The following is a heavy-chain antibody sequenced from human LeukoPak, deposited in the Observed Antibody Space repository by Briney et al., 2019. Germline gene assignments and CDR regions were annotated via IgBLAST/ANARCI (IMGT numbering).Heavy chain of an antibody. V-gene: IGHV3-33*08. CDR2: IWYDGSNK. CDR1: GFTFSSFS. Sequence: GGSLRLSCAASGFTFSSFSMNWVRQAPGKGLEWVAIIWYDGSNKYYADSVKGRFTISRDNSKNTLYLQMNSLRAEDTAVYYCASPGYGGYFDYWGQGTLVTVSS. J-gene: IGHJ4*02. CDR3: ASPGYGGYFDY. D-gene: IGHD5-12*01.